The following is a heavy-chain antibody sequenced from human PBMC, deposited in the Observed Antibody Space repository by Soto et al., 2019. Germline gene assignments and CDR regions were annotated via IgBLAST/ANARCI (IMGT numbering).Heavy chain of an antibody. CDR2: ISVGGGGK. D-gene: IGHD6-19*01. V-gene: IGHV3-7*03. Sequence: GGSLRLSCAASGFTFNTYWMNWVRQAPGKGLEWVSNISVGGGGKYYADSVKGRFTISRDNSKNTLYLQMNSLRAEDTAVYYCAKDLRIAVAGNFDYWGQGTLVTVSS. CDR3: AKDLRIAVAGNFDY. CDR1: GFTFNTYW. J-gene: IGHJ4*02.